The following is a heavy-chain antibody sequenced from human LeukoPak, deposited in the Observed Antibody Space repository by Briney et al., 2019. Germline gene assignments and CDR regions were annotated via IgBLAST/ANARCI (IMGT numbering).Heavy chain of an antibody. V-gene: IGHV4-38-2*01. CDR2: IYHTGSA. CDR1: GSSITTGFY. Sequence: SETLSLTCVVSGSSITTGFYWGWIRQPPGQGLEWIGNIYHTGSAYYNPSLKSRVAMSVDTSKNQFSLKLTSLTAADTAVYYCARAGSWYLYFQHWGQGTLVTVSS. J-gene: IGHJ1*01. D-gene: IGHD6-13*01. CDR3: ARAGSWYLYFQH.